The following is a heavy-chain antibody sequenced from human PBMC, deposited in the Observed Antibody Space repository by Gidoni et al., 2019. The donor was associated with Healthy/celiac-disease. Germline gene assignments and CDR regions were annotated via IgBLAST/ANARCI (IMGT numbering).Heavy chain of an antibody. CDR3: ARTRDYYGLIDY. J-gene: IGHJ4*02. Sequence: QVQLQGSGPGLVKPSEALSLTGKVAGGSINSYYWRWNRQPPGKRLEWSGYIYYSRSTNYNPSLKSRVTISVHPSKHQFSLSLSFVTAADTAVYSCARTRDYYGLIDYLGQGTLVPVSS. V-gene: IGHV4-59*01. CDR2: IYYSRST. CDR1: GGSINSYY. D-gene: IGHD3-10*01.